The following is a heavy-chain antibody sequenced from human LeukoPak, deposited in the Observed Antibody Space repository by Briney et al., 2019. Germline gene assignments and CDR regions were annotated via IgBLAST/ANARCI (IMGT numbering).Heavy chain of an antibody. V-gene: IGHV3-21*01. CDR1: GFTFTSYS. D-gene: IGHD3-22*01. Sequence: PGGSLRLSCAASGFTFTSYSMNWVRQAPGKGLEWVSSISSSSSYIYYADSVKGRFTISRDNAKNSLYLQMNSLRAEDTAVYYCARDYYDSSGYLGYWGQGTLVTVSS. CDR2: ISSSSSYI. J-gene: IGHJ4*02. CDR3: ARDYYDSSGYLGY.